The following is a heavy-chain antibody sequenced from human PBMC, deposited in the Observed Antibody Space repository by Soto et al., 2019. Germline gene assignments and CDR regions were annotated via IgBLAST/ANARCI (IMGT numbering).Heavy chain of an antibody. J-gene: IGHJ4*02. V-gene: IGHV3-48*03. CDR3: ARVLGGSGSPVDY. Sequence: GGSLRLSCAASGFTFSSYEMNWVRQAPGKGLEWVSYISSSGSTIYYADSVKGRFTISRDNAKNSLYLQMNSLRAEDTAVYYCARVLGGSGSPVDYWGQGTLVTVSS. D-gene: IGHD2-15*01. CDR2: ISSSGSTI. CDR1: GFTFSSYE.